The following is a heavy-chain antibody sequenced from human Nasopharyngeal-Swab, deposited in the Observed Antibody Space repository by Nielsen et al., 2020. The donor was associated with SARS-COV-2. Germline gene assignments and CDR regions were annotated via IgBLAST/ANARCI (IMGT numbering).Heavy chain of an antibody. CDR1: GFTFSSYA. Sequence: GESLKISCAASGFTFSSYAMSWVRQAPGKGLEWVSAISGSGGSTYYADSAKGRFTISRDNSKNTLYLQMNSLRAEDTAVYYCAKDTKYYGVDVWGQGTTVTVSS. J-gene: IGHJ6*02. CDR3: AKDTKYYGVDV. CDR2: ISGSGGST. V-gene: IGHV3-23*01. D-gene: IGHD2-2*01.